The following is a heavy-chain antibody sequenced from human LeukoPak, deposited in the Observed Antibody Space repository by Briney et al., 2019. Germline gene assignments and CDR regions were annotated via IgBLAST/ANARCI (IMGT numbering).Heavy chain of an antibody. CDR1: GFTFSDYY. V-gene: IGHV3-11*04. CDR3: ARDDPHADITMVRYATTY. D-gene: IGHD3-10*01. CDR2: ISSSGSTI. Sequence: PGGSLRLSCAASGFTFSDYYMSWIRQAPGKGLEWVSYISSSGSTIYYADSVKGRFTISRDNAKNSLYLQMNSLRAEDTAVYYCARDDPHADITMVRYATTYWGQGTLVTVSS. J-gene: IGHJ4*02.